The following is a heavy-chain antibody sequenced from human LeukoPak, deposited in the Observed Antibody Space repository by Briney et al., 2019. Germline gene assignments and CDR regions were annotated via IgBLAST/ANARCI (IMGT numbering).Heavy chain of an antibody. CDR3: AKDRPLLYEFWSGYYPPHFDY. J-gene: IGHJ4*02. V-gene: IGHV3-23*01. D-gene: IGHD3-3*01. Sequence: GGSLRLSCAASGFTFSSYAMSWVRQAPGKGLEWVSAISGSGGSTYYADSVKGRFTISRDNSKNTLYLQMNSLRAEDTAVYYCAKDRPLLYEFWSGYYPPHFDYWGQGTLVTVSS. CDR1: GFTFSSYA. CDR2: ISGSGGST.